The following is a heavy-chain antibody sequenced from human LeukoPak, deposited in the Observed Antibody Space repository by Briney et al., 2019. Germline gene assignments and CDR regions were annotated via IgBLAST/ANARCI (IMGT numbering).Heavy chain of an antibody. V-gene: IGHV1-8*01. CDR2: MNPNSGNT. Sequence: ASVKVSCKASGYTFTSYDINWVRQATGQGLEWMGWMNPNSGNTGYAQKFQGRVTMTRDTSTSTVYMELSSLRSEDTAVYYCARSKPHGYCSSTSCYASYYFDYWGQGTLVTVSS. D-gene: IGHD2-2*01. J-gene: IGHJ4*02. CDR3: ARSKPHGYCSSTSCYASYYFDY. CDR1: GYTFTSYD.